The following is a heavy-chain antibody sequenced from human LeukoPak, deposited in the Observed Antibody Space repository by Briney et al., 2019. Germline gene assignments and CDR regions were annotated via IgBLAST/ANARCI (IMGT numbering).Heavy chain of an antibody. CDR1: GFTFSSYS. D-gene: IGHD3-10*01. V-gene: IGHV3-21*01. CDR2: ISSSSSYI. CDR3: ARAQVLPRASMVQGVIATPYYYMDV. Sequence: GGSLRLSCAASGFTFSSYSMNWVRQAPGKGLEGVSSISSSSSYIYYADSVKGRFTISRDNAKNSLYLQMTSLRAEDTAVYYCARAQVLPRASMVQGVIATPYYYMDVWGKGTTVTVSS. J-gene: IGHJ6*03.